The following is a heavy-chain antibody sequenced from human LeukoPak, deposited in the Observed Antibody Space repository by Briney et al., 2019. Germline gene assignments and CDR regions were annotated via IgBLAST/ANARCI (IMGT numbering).Heavy chain of an antibody. D-gene: IGHD3-9*01. CDR2: ISHDGSNK. CDR3: AKDRYDILTGYHDY. Sequence: PGRSLRLSCAASGFTFSFYGMPWVRQAPGKGLEWVAVISHDGSNKYYADSVKGRFTISRDNSKNTLYLQMNSLRAEDTAVYYCAKDRYDILTGYHDYWGQGTLVTVSS. CDR1: GFTFSFYG. J-gene: IGHJ4*02. V-gene: IGHV3-30*18.